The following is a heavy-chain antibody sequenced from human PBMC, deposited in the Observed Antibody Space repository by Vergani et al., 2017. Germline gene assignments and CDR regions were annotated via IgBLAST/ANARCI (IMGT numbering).Heavy chain of an antibody. J-gene: IGHJ4*02. CDR1: GGSISSYY. Sequence: QVQLQESGQGLVKPSETLSLTCTVSGGSISSYYWSWIRQPTGKGLEWIGYIYYSGSTNYNTPLKSRVTISVDTSKNQFSLKLSSVTAADTAVHYCAGSQYSSYSFDEWGEGTLVTDSS. CDR2: IYYSGST. V-gene: IGHV4-59*01. CDR3: AGSQYSSYSFDE. D-gene: IGHD6-6*01.